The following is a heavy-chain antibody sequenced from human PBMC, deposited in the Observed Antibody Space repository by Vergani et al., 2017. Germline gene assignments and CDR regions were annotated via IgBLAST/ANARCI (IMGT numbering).Heavy chain of an antibody. V-gene: IGHV3-21*01. D-gene: IGHD6-13*01. Sequence: EVQLVESGGGLVKRGGSLRLSCAASGFTFSSYSMNWVRQAPGKGLEWVSSISSSSSYIHYSDSLKGRFTISRDNAKSSLYLQMKRLRAEDTAVYYCATLPLQTQQQVTSWGQGTLVTVSS. CDR3: ATLPLQTQQQVTS. J-gene: IGHJ5*02. CDR2: ISSSSSYI. CDR1: GFTFSSYS.